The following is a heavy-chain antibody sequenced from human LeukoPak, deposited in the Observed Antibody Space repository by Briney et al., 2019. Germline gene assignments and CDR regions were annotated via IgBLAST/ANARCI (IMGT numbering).Heavy chain of an antibody. D-gene: IGHD2-2*01. CDR1: GYSISSGYY. CDR3: ARRWSRYCSSTSCFNDAFDI. J-gene: IGHJ3*02. Sequence: SETLSLTCTVSGYSISSGYYWGWIRQPPGKGLEWIGSIYHSGTTYYNPSLKSRVTISVDTSKNQFSLKLSSVTAADTAVYYCARRWSRYCSSTSCFNDAFDIWGQGTMVTVSS. V-gene: IGHV4-38-2*02. CDR2: IYHSGTT.